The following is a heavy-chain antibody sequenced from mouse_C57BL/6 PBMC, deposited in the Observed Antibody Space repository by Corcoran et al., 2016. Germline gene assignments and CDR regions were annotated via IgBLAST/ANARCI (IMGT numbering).Heavy chain of an antibody. CDR3: ARESPHGLLGYFDY. J-gene: IGHJ2*01. V-gene: IGHV1-76*01. D-gene: IGHD2-1*01. CDR2: IYPGSGNT. Sequence: QVQLKQSGAELVRPGASVKLSCKASGYTFTDYYINWVKQRPGQGLEWIARIYPGSGNTYYNEKFKDKATLTAEKSSSTAYMQLSSLTSEDSAVYFCARESPHGLLGYFDYWGQGTTLTVSS. CDR1: GYTFTDYY.